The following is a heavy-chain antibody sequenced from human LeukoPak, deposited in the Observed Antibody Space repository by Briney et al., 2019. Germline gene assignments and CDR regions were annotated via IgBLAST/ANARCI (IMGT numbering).Heavy chain of an antibody. D-gene: IGHD1-14*01. CDR2: IYYSGST. Sequence: SETLSLTCTASGGSISSYYWSWIRQPPGKGLEWIGYIYYSGSTNYNPSLKSRVTISVDTSKNQFSLKLSSVTAADTAVYYCARDITPDYFQHWGQRTLVTVSS. CDR1: GGSISSYY. J-gene: IGHJ1*01. CDR3: ARDITPDYFQH. V-gene: IGHV4-59*01.